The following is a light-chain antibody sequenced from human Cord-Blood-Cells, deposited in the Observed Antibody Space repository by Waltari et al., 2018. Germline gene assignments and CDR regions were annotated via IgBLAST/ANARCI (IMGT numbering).Light chain of an antibody. CDR2: EGS. J-gene: IGLJ3*02. CDR1: SSDVGSYNL. Sequence: QSALTQPASVSGSPGQSITISCTGTSSDVGSYNLVSWYQQHPGKAPKLMIYEGSKRLSGVSNRFSGSKSGNTASLTSSGLQAEDEADYYCCSYAGSSTSVFGGGTKLTVL. V-gene: IGLV2-23*01. CDR3: CSYAGSSTSV.